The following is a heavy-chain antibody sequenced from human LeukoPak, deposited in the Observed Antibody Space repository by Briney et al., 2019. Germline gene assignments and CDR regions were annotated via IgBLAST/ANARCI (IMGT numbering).Heavy chain of an antibody. J-gene: IGHJ3*02. V-gene: IGHV3-21*01. Sequence: GGSLRLSREVSGFTLSSYTMNWVRQAPGKGLEWVSSISSSSSYIYYADSVKGRFTISRDNARNSLYLQMNSLRAEDTAVYYCARDGSGYDDAFDIWGQGTMVTVSS. D-gene: IGHD3-10*01. CDR1: GFTLSSYT. CDR2: ISSSSSYI. CDR3: ARDGSGYDDAFDI.